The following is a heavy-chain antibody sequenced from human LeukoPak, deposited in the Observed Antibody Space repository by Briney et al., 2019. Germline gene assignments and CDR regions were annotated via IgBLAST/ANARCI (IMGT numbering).Heavy chain of an antibody. D-gene: IGHD7-27*01. Sequence: GASVKVSCKASGYTFTSYYMHWVRQAPGQGLEWMGIINPSGGSTSYAQKFQGRVTMTRDTSTSTVYMELSSLRSEDTAVYYCARGLSRGSPLYLGHALDIWGQGTMVTVSS. J-gene: IGHJ3*02. V-gene: IGHV1-46*01. CDR2: INPSGGST. CDR3: ARGLSRGSPLYLGHALDI. CDR1: GYTFTSYY.